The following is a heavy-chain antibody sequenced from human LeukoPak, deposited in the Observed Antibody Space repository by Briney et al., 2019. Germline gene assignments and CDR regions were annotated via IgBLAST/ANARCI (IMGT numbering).Heavy chain of an antibody. J-gene: IGHJ4*02. CDR3: AKDGGVVTTTLGY. V-gene: IGHV3-21*01. Sequence: GGSLRLSCAASGFTFSTYSMNWVRQAPGMGLEWVSSISSSSSYIYYANSVKGRFTVSRDNAKNTLYLQMNSLRPEDTAVYYCAKDGGVVTTTLGYWGQGTLITVSS. D-gene: IGHD4-23*01. CDR2: ISSSSSYI. CDR1: GFTFSTYS.